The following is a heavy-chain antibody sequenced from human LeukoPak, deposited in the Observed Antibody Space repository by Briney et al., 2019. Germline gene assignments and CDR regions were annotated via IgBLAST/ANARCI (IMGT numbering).Heavy chain of an antibody. CDR3: ARDLGQYYDTSDNWFDP. CDR1: GFTFSRYG. D-gene: IGHD3-22*01. V-gene: IGHV3-23*01. Sequence: GGTLRLSCAASGFTFSRYGMSWVRQAPGKGLEWVSAISGSGGSTYYADSVKGRFTISRDNSKNTLNLQMNSLRAEDTAVYYCARDLGQYYDTSDNWFDPWGQGTLVTVSS. J-gene: IGHJ5*02. CDR2: ISGSGGST.